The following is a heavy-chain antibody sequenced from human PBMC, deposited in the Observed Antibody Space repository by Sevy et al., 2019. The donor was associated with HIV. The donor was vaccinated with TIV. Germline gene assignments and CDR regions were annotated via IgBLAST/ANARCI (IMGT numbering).Heavy chain of an antibody. D-gene: IGHD2-2*01. J-gene: IGHJ5*02. CDR1: GGSFSGYY. V-gene: IGHV4-34*01. Sequence: SETLSLTCAVHGGSFSGYYWNWIRQPPGKGLEWIGEINHSGSTNYNPSRKNRVTISVDTSKNQFSLKLSSVTAADTAVYYCARSPPIVVVPGAPSWFDPWGQGTLVTVSS. CDR3: ARSPPIVVVPGAPSWFDP. CDR2: INHSGST.